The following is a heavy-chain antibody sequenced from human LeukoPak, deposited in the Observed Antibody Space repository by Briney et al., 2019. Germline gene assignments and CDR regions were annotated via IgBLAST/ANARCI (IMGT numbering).Heavy chain of an antibody. D-gene: IGHD1-26*01. V-gene: IGHV4-39*02. CDR2: VYYSETYSGTS. J-gene: IGHJ4*02. CDR1: GGSISSGHYY. Sequence: TSETLSLTCTVSGGSISSGHYYWGWIRQPPGRGLEWIANVYYSETYSGTSYYSPSLKSRVTISVDTSNNHFSLNLYSVVAAYTPVYYCKRRREGSAYRDYWGQGTLVTVSS. CDR3: KRRREGSAYRDY.